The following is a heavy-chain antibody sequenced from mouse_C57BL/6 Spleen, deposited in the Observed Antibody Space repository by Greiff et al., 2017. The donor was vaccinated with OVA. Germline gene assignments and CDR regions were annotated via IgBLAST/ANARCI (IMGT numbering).Heavy chain of an antibody. J-gene: IGHJ4*01. CDR1: GYTFTSYW. Sequence: QVQLKQPGAELVRPGSSVKLSCKASGYTFTSYWMHWVKQRPIQGLEWIGNIDPSDSATHYTQKFKDKATLTVDKSSSTASMQLSRLTSEDSAVYYGARSRYDYYYAMDYWGQGTSVTVSS. CDR2: IDPSDSAT. D-gene: IGHD2-12*01. V-gene: IGHV1-52*01. CDR3: ARSRYDYYYAMDY.